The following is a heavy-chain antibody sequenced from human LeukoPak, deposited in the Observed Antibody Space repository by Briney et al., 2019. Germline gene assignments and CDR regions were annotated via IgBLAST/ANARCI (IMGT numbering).Heavy chain of an antibody. Sequence: PGGSLRLSCAASGFTFSSYAMHWVRQAPGKGLEWVAVISYDGSNKYYADSVKGRFTISRGNSKNTLYLQMNSLRAEDTAVYYCARDPPPPWGQGTMVTVSS. J-gene: IGHJ3*01. CDR3: ARDPPPP. CDR2: ISYDGSNK. V-gene: IGHV3-30-3*01. CDR1: GFTFSSYA.